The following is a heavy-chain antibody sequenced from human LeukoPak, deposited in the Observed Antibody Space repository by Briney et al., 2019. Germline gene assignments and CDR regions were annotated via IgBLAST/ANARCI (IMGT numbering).Heavy chain of an antibody. D-gene: IGHD3-10*01. CDR3: ARDDVYGSGSSPLYYFDY. CDR2: INPNSGGT. CDR1: GYTFTGYY. J-gene: IGHJ4*02. Sequence: ASVKVSCKASGYTFTGYYMHWVRQAPGQGLEWMGWINPNSGGTNYAQKFQGWVTMTRDTSISTAYMELSRLRSDDTAVYYCARDDVYGSGSSPLYYFDYWGQGTLVTVSS. V-gene: IGHV1-2*04.